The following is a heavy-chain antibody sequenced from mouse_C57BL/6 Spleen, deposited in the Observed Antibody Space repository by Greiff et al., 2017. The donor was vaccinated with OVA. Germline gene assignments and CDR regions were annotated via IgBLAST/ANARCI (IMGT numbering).Heavy chain of an antibody. Sequence: QVQLKQPGAELVKPGASVKLSCKASGYTFTSYWMHWVKQRPGQGLEWIGMIHPNSGSTNYNEKFKSKATLTVDKSSSTAYMQLSSLTSEDSAVYYCAGTASITTVVRFDYWGQGTTLTVSS. CDR1: GYTFTSYW. J-gene: IGHJ2*01. CDR3: AGTASITTVVRFDY. CDR2: IHPNSGST. D-gene: IGHD1-1*01. V-gene: IGHV1-64*01.